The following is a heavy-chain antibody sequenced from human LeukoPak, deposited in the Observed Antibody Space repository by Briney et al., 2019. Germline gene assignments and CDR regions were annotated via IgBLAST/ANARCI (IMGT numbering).Heavy chain of an antibody. CDR3: ARVYNTNYAYFDY. V-gene: IGHV3-74*01. J-gene: IGHJ4*02. CDR2: ITNDGSST. CDR1: GLTFSSHW. D-gene: IGHD5-24*01. Sequence: GGSLRLSCAASGLTFSSHWMHWVRQAPGKGLVWVSRITNDGSSTTYADSVKGRFTISRDNAKNMLYLQVNSLRAEDTAVYYCARVYNTNYAYFDYWGQGTLVTVSS.